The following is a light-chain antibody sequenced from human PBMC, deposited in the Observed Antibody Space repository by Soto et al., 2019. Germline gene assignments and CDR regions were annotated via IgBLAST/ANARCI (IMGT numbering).Light chain of an antibody. CDR3: LHYNKRPRWP. J-gene: IGKJ1*01. V-gene: IGKV3-15*01. CDR2: DTS. CDR1: QSISSN. Sequence: IVRTQDPRAGYVCPGQRATLSCRVSQSISSNLAWYPQKPGQAPRLLIYDTSTRATSIPARFSGSGSGTEFTLTISGLQSEDFAVYDCLHYNKRPRWPFGQGTKVDTK.